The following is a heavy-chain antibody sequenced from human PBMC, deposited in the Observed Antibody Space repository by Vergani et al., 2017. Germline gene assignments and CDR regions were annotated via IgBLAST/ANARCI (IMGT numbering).Heavy chain of an antibody. CDR2: IQFDGSNQ. CDR1: GFTLSNYD. J-gene: IGHJ4*02. D-gene: IGHD3-16*01. Sequence: QVQLVESGGGVVQRGGSLRLSCATSGFTLSNYDMQWIRPGPGKGLEFVAFIQFDGSNQYYADSVKGRFTLSRDFSNNTLYLQMNSLRTDDTATYYCAKHFRGWGIVYWGQGTQVIVS. CDR3: AKHFRGWGIVY. V-gene: IGHV3-30*02.